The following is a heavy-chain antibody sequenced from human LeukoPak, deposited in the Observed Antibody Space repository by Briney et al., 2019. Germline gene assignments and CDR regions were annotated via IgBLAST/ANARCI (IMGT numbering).Heavy chain of an antibody. CDR1: GFTFSSYA. CDR2: ISGSGGST. CDR3: AKVSAGVVVVAAARLNYYYYYMDV. V-gene: IGHV3-23*01. Sequence: PGGSLRLSCAASGFTFSSYAMSWVRQAPGKGLEWVSAISGSGGSTYYADSVKGRFTISRDNSKNTLHLQMNSLRAEDTAVYYCAKVSAGVVVVAAARLNYYYYYMDVWGKGTTVTVSS. D-gene: IGHD2-15*01. J-gene: IGHJ6*03.